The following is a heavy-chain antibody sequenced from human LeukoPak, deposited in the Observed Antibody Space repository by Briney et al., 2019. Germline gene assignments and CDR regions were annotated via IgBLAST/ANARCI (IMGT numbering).Heavy chain of an antibody. CDR1: GGSISSSSYY. D-gene: IGHD3-10*01. CDR2: IYYSGST. J-gene: IGHJ4*02. V-gene: IGHV4-39*01. CDR3: ARLGVLLWFGESF. Sequence: PSETLSLTCTVSGGSISSSSYYWGWIRQPPGKGLEWIGSIYYSGSTYYNPSLKSRVTISVDTSKNQFSLKLSSVTAADTAVYYCARLGVLLWFGESFWGQGTLVTVSS.